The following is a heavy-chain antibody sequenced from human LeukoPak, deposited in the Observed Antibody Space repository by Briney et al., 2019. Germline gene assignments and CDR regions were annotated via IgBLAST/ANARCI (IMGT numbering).Heavy chain of an antibody. J-gene: IGHJ4*02. Sequence: GGSLRLSCAASGFTFDDYAMHWVRQAPGKGLEWVSGISWNSGSIGYADSVKGRFTISRDNAKNSLYLQMNSLRAEDTALYYCAKDDGKGYSSSRYYFDYWAREPWSPSPQ. CDR2: ISWNSGSI. D-gene: IGHD6-13*01. CDR3: AKDDGKGYSSSRYYFDY. CDR1: GFTFDDYA. V-gene: IGHV3-9*01.